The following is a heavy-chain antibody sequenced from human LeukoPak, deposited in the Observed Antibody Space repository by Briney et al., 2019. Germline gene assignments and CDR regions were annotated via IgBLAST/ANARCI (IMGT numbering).Heavy chain of an antibody. CDR2: IYYSGST. Sequence: SETLSLTCTVSGGSISSYYWSWIRQPPGKGLEWIGYIYYSGSTNYNPSLKSRVTISVDTSKNQFSLKLSSVTAADTAVYYCARHNRYWGMGYYFDYWGQGTLVTVSS. D-gene: IGHD3-16*01. V-gene: IGHV4-59*08. CDR3: ARHNRYWGMGYYFDY. J-gene: IGHJ4*02. CDR1: GGSISSYY.